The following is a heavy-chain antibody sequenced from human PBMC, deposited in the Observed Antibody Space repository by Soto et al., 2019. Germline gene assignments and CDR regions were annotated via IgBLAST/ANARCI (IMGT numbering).Heavy chain of an antibody. CDR2: TYYRSKWYN. D-gene: IGHD2-15*01. V-gene: IGHV6-1*01. CDR3: SRYPVAATLKYYYYYYGMDV. CDR1: GDSVSSNSAA. J-gene: IGHJ6*02. Sequence: SQTLSLTCAISGDSVSSNSAAWNWIRQSPSRGLEWLGRTYYRSKWYNDYAVSVKSRITINPDTSKNQFSLQLNSVIPEDTAVYYFSRYPVAATLKYYYYYYGMDVWGQGTTVTVSS.